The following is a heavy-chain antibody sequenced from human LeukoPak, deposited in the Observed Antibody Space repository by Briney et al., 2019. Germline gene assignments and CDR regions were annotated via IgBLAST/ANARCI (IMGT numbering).Heavy chain of an antibody. D-gene: IGHD3-3*01. CDR2: IYHSGST. J-gene: IGHJ3*02. CDR1: GYSISSGYY. Sequence: SETLSLTCAVSGYSISSGYYWGWIRQPPGKGLEWIGSIYHSGSTYCNPSLKSRVTISVDTSKNQFSLNLSSVTAADTAVYYCARANQNVLRFLEWLSAFDIWGQGTMVTVSS. V-gene: IGHV4-38-2*01. CDR3: ARANQNVLRFLEWLSAFDI.